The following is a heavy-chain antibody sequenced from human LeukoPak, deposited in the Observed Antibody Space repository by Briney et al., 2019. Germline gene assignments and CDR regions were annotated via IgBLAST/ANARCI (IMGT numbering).Heavy chain of an antibody. J-gene: IGHJ4*02. CDR2: ISWNSGSI. Sequence: GGSLRLSCAASGFTFDDYAMHWVRQAPGKGLEWVSGISWNSGSIGYADSVKGRFTISRDNAKNSLYLQMNSLRAEDMALYYCAKGYSSGWYKGTFDYWGQGTLVTVSS. CDR3: AKGYSSGWYKGTFDY. CDR1: GFTFDDYA. V-gene: IGHV3-9*03. D-gene: IGHD6-19*01.